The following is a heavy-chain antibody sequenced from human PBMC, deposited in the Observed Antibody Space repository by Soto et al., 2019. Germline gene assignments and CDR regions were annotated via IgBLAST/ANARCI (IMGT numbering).Heavy chain of an antibody. Sequence: PSETLSLTCTVSGGSINNYYWSWFRQPPGKGLEWIGYIYYSGSTNYNPSLKSRVTISVDTSKNQFSLKLSSVTAADTAVYYCARRYGGNFDYWGQRTLVTVSS. V-gene: IGHV4-59*01. CDR2: IYYSGST. CDR1: GGSINNYY. D-gene: IGHD1-26*01. J-gene: IGHJ4*02. CDR3: ARRYGGNFDY.